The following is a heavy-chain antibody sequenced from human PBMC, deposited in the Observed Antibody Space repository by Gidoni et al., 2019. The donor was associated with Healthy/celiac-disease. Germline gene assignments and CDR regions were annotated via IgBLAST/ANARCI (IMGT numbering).Heavy chain of an antibody. CDR1: GFTFSSYE. D-gene: IGHD6-19*01. Sequence: EVQLVESGGGLVQPGGSLRLSCAASGFTFSSYEMNWVRQAPGKGLEWVSYISSSGSTIDYADSVKGRFTISRDNAKNSLYLQMNSLRAEDTAVYYCARVRSGWSGLDYWGQGTLVTVSS. V-gene: IGHV3-48*03. CDR2: ISSSGSTI. J-gene: IGHJ4*02. CDR3: ARVRSGWSGLDY.